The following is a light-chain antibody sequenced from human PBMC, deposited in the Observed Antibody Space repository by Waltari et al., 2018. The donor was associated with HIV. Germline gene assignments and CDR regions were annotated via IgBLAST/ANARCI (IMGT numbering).Light chain of an antibody. Sequence: EIVMTQSPATLSLSPGERATLSCRASQTISSNLAWYQQKPGQAPSLLIFGASTRATGTPARFSGSGSGTYFTLTISSLQSEDFAIYYCQQYESWPPFTFGGGSKVEIK. CDR3: QQYESWPPFT. J-gene: IGKJ4*01. V-gene: IGKV3-15*01. CDR2: GAS. CDR1: QTISSN.